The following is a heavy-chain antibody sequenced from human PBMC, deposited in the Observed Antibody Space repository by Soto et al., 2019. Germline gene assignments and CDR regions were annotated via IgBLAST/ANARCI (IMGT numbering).Heavy chain of an antibody. CDR2: IYSGGST. CDR3: ARYIVCVDPYYYYGMDV. J-gene: IGHJ6*02. V-gene: IGHV3-53*02. Sequence: EVQLVETGGGLIQPGGSLRLSCAASGFTVSSNYMSWVRQAPGKGLEWVSVIYSGGSTYYADSVKGRFTISRENSKNTLYLQMNSLRAEDKAVYYCARYIVCVDPYYYYGMDVWGQGTTFTVSS. CDR1: GFTVSSNY. D-gene: IGHD3-16*02.